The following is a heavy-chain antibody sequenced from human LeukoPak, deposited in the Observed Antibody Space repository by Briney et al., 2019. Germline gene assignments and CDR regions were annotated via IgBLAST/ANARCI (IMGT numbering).Heavy chain of an antibody. CDR2: IWNDGSIK. V-gene: IGHV3-33*01. CDR3: ARRISGASYAFDI. J-gene: IGHJ3*02. CDR1: GFTVSSHG. Sequence: GGSLRLSCAASGFTVSSHGIHWVRQAPGKGLEWVAVIWNDGSIKYYADSVKGRFTISRDNSKNTLNLQMNSLRAEDTALYYCARRISGASYAFDIWGQGTMVTVSS.